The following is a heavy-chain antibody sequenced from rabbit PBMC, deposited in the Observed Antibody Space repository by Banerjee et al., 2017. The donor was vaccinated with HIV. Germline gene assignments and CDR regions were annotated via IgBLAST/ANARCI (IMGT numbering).Heavy chain of an antibody. J-gene: IGHJ6*01. D-gene: IGHD4-1*01. CDR1: GFSFSSDA. Sequence: QSLEESGGDLVKPGASLTLTCTASGFSFSSDAMCWVRQAPGKGLEWIACIDAGSGITWYASWAKGRFTISKTSSTTVTLQMTSLTDADTATYFCARDLAGVIGWNFGLWGQGTLVTVS. V-gene: IGHV1S40*01. CDR2: IDAGSGIT. CDR3: ARDLAGVIGWNFGL.